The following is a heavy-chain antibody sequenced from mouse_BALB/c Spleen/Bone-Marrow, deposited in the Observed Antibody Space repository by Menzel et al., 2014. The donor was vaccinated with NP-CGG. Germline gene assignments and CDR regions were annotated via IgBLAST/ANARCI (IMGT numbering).Heavy chain of an antibody. CDR1: GYAFSSSW. V-gene: IGHV1-82*01. Sequence: VQLQQSGPELVKPGASVKISCKASGYAFSSSWMNWVKQRPGQGLEWIGRIYPGDGDTNYNGKFKGKATLTADKSSSTAYMQLSSLTSVDSAVYFCARNSYYGSSYNYFDYWGQGTLSQSPQ. CDR2: IYPGDGDT. CDR3: ARNSYYGSSYNYFDY. D-gene: IGHD1-1*01. J-gene: IGHJ2*01.